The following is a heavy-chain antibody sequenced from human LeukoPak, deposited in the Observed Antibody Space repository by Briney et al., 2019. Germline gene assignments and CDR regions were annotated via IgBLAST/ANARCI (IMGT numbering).Heavy chain of an antibody. Sequence: PGGSLRLSCAASGFTFSNYAMTWVRQAPGKGLEWVSSISGSGGSTYSADSVKGRFTISRDNSKNTLFLQMNSLRAEDTAVYYCAKSASSENYYNPSFDYWGQGTLVTVSS. CDR1: GFTFSNYA. CDR3: AKSASSENYYNPSFDY. J-gene: IGHJ4*02. V-gene: IGHV3-23*01. D-gene: IGHD3-10*01. CDR2: ISGSGGST.